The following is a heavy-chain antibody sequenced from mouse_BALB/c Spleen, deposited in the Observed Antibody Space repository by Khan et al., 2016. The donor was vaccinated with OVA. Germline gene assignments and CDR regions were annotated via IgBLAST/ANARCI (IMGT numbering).Heavy chain of an antibody. Sequence: QVQLKQSGPGLVQPSQSLSITCTVSGFSLGNYSVHWVRQSPGKGLEWLGVIWSAGSTDYNAAFISRLTISKDNSRSQVFFKVNSLQPNDSAIYYCARRDYDYGQGALFAHWCQGTLLTVSS. CDR2: IWSAGST. CDR3: ARRDYDYGQGALFAH. J-gene: IGHJ3*01. V-gene: IGHV2-2*02. D-gene: IGHD2-4*01. CDR1: GFSLGNYS.